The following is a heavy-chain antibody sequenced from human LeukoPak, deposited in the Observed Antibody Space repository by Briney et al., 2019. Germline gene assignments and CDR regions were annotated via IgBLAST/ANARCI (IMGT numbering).Heavy chain of an antibody. CDR1: GYSFTSYW. D-gene: IGHD4-23*01. CDR2: IYPGDSDT. Sequence: KPGESLKISSKGSGYSFTSYWICWVRPMPGKGLEGMGIIYPGDSDTRYSPSFQGQVTISADKSISTAYLQWSSLKASDTAMYYCARLSPPETVATSNFDFWGQGTLVTVSS. V-gene: IGHV5-51*01. CDR3: ARLSPPETVATSNFDF. J-gene: IGHJ4*02.